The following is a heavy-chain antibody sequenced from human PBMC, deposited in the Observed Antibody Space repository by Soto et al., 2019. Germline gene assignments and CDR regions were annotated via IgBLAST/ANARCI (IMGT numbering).Heavy chain of an antibody. CDR1: GVTFSSYG. J-gene: IGHJ4*02. Sequence: QVQLVESGGGVVQPGRSLRLSCAASGVTFSSYGMHWVRQAPGKGLEWVAVISYDGTNKYYADSEKGRFTISRDDSKNTLYLQMNSLRPEDTAVYYCAKEKATRGYSFLVDYWGQGTLVTVSS. CDR2: ISYDGTNK. CDR3: AKEKATRGYSFLVDY. D-gene: IGHD5-18*01. V-gene: IGHV3-30*18.